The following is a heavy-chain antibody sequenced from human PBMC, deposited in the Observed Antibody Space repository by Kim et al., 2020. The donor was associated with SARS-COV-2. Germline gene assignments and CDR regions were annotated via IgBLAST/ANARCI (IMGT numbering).Heavy chain of an antibody. Sequence: GGSLRLSCAASGFTFSSYAMSWVRQAPGKGLEWVSAISGSGGSTYYADSVKGRFTISRDNSKNTLYLQMNSLRAEDTAVYYCAKSLGCSGGSCYSYYFQHWGQGTLVTVSS. D-gene: IGHD2-15*01. CDR1: GFTFSSYA. CDR2: ISGSGGST. CDR3: AKSLGCSGGSCYSYYFQH. V-gene: IGHV3-23*01. J-gene: IGHJ1*01.